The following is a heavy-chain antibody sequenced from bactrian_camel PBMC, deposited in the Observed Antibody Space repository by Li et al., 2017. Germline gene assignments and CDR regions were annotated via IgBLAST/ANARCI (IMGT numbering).Heavy chain of an antibody. D-gene: IGHD2*01. CDR1: GDAVNSLC. CDR3: AVRLNSGCPILAKDFAY. CDR2: IYSSGNT. J-gene: IGHJ6*01. Sequence: HVQLVESGGGSVQAGGSLRLTCKASGDAVNSLCMAWFRQAPGKEREPVAAIYSSGNTYVANAAKGRFTITRDKDKNAVYLQMDSLKTSDTGTYYCAVRLNSGCPILAKDFAYWGQGTQVTVS. V-gene: IGHV3S53*01.